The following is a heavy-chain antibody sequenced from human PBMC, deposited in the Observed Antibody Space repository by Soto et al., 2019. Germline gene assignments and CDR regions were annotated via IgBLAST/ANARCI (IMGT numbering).Heavy chain of an antibody. CDR2: IGTSGRTI. Sequence: EVQLVESGGGLVQAGGSLRLFCAVSGFTFSNYEMNWVRQAPGKGLEWVSYIGTSGRTIYYADSVRGRFTISRDNAKNSVYLQMNSLRAEDTAVYYCARDPAIYSGKFDYGLDVWGQGTTVTVS. V-gene: IGHV3-48*03. CDR1: GFTFSNYE. J-gene: IGHJ6*02. CDR3: ARDPAIYSGKFDYGLDV. D-gene: IGHD4-4*01.